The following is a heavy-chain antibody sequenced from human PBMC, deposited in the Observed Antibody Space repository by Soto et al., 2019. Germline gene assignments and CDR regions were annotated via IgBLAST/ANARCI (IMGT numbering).Heavy chain of an antibody. CDR1: GFTFRNYD. CDR2: ISAAGDP. V-gene: IGHV3-13*05. Sequence: EVQLVESGGGLVQPGGSLRLSCEASGFTFRNYDMHWVRQGTGKGLEWVSGISAAGDPDYADSVEGRFTISRENAQNSFCLQMNSLRVGDTAVYYCARTDRDFYGVDVWGQGTTVIVSS. J-gene: IGHJ6*02. CDR3: ARTDRDFYGVDV.